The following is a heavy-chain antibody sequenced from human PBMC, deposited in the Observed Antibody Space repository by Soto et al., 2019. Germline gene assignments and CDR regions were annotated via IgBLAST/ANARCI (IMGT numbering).Heavy chain of an antibody. CDR2: IIPIFGTP. CDR1: GGTFNNYA. CDR3: ARSEYTDLNFYAMDV. V-gene: IGHV1-69*06. D-gene: IGHD2-21*02. Sequence: QVQLVQSGAEVKKPGSSVKVSCKASGGTFNNYAISWVRQAPGQGLEWLGGIIPIFGTPQYAQRFQGRVTITADKSTDTVYVELRSDDAAVYYCARSEYTDLNFYAMDVWGQGTTVTVSS. J-gene: IGHJ6*02.